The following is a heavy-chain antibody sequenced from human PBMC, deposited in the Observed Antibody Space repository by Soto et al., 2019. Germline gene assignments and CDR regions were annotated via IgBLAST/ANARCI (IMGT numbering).Heavy chain of an antibody. D-gene: IGHD2-21*01. V-gene: IGHV2-70*01. J-gene: IGHJ6*02. CDR1: GFSLSTSGMC. CDR2: IDWDDDK. CDR3: ARFANTGVKGYYHYGMDI. Sequence: SGPTLVNPTQTLTLTCTFSGFSLSTSGMCVSWIRQPPGKALEWLALIDWDDDKYYSTSLKTRLTISKDTSKNQVVLTMTNMDPVDTGTYYCARFANTGVKGYYHYGMDIWGQGTTVTVSS.